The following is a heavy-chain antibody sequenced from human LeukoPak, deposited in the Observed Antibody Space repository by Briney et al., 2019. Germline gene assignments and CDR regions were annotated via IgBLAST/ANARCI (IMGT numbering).Heavy chain of an antibody. D-gene: IGHD1-14*01. J-gene: IGHJ6*04. CDR3: ARAGPPTPTSHRIDV. CDR2: IYYSGSN. CDR1: GGSFSSGDYY. Sequence: PSETLSLTCTVSGGSFSSGDYYWSCIRPPPGKGLEWIGYIYYSGSNYYNPSLKRCVTTSVDTSKNQFSLMRSSVTASDTALYYCARAGPPTPTSHRIDVWGKGTTVTVSS. V-gene: IGHV4-30-4*01.